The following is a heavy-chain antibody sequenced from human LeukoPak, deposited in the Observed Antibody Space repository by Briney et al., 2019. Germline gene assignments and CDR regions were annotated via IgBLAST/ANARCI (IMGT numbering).Heavy chain of an antibody. V-gene: IGHV1-8*01. J-gene: IGHJ6*02. CDR1: GYTFTSYD. D-gene: IGHD2-2*02. Sequence: ASVKVSCKASGYTFTSYDINWVRQATGQGLEWMGWMNPNSGNTGYAQKFQGRVTMTRNTSINTAYMELSSLRSEDTAVYYCARGLVVPAAIGGYYYGMDVWGQGTTVTVSS. CDR2: MNPNSGNT. CDR3: ARGLVVPAAIGGYYYGMDV.